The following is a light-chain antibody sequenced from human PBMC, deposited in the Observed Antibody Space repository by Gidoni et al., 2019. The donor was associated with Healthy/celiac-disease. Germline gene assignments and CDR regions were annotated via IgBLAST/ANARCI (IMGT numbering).Light chain of an antibody. CDR2: WAS. CDR1: QSVLYSSNNKNY. CDR3: QQYYSTPHT. J-gene: IGKJ2*01. V-gene: IGKV4-1*01. Sequence: DLVMTQSPDSPAVSLGERATINCKSSQSVLYSSNNKNYLAWYQQKPGQPPKLLIYWASTRESGVPDRFSGSGSGTDFTLTISSLQAEDVAVYYCQQYYSTPHTFGQGTKLEIK.